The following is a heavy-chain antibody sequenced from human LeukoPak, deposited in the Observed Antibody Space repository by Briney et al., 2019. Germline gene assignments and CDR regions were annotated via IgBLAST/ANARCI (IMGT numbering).Heavy chain of an antibody. Sequence: GGSLRLSCAASGFTFSSYSMNWVRQAPGKGLEWVSYISSSSSTIYYADSVKGRFTISRDNAKNSLYLQMNSLRAEDTAVYYCARAGYSYGYPDFDYWGQGTLVTVSS. J-gene: IGHJ4*02. CDR1: GFTFSSYS. CDR2: ISSSSSTI. D-gene: IGHD5-18*01. V-gene: IGHV3-48*01. CDR3: ARAGYSYGYPDFDY.